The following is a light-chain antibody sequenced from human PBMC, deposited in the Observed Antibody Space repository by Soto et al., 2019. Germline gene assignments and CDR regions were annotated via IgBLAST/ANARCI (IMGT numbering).Light chain of an antibody. V-gene: IGKV3-11*01. CDR2: DAY. J-gene: IGKJ5*01. Sequence: EVVLTQSPVPPSLSPGERATLCCSASQSFRGLLAWYQQKPGQAPRLLIYDAYNRATCIPPSFSGSGSGTDFTLTISSLEPEDSAVYYCQQRHMRNIPVGQGTRREIK. CDR1: QSFRGL. CDR3: QQRHMRNIP.